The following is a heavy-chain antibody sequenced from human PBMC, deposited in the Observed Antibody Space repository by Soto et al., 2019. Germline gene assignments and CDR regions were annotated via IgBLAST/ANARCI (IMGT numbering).Heavy chain of an antibody. CDR3: ARGRDLYDFDTPGCWFDP. Sequence: QVQLQESGPGLVKPSQTLSLTCTVSGGSISSGGYYWSWIRQHPGKGLEWIGYIYYSGSTYYNPSLKSRVTISVDTSKSQFSRKLSSVTAADTAVYYCARGRDLYDFDTPGCWFDPWGQGTLVTVSS. D-gene: IGHD3-3*01. CDR2: IYYSGST. J-gene: IGHJ5*02. CDR1: GGSISSGGYY. V-gene: IGHV4-31*03.